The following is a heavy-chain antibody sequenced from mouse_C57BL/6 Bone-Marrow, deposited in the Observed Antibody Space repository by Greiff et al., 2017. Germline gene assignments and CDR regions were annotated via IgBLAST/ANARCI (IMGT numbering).Heavy chain of an antibody. CDR2: IYPGDGDT. J-gene: IGHJ2*01. V-gene: IGHV1-80*01. CDR3: ARRHLLWSYFDY. D-gene: IGHD2-1*01. Sequence: VQLQQSGAELVKPGASVKISCKASGYAFSSYWMNWVKQRPGKGLEWIGQIYPGDGDTNYNGKFKGKATLTADKSSSTAYMQLSSLTSEDSAVYFWARRHLLWSYFDYWGQGTTLTVSS. CDR1: GYAFSSYW.